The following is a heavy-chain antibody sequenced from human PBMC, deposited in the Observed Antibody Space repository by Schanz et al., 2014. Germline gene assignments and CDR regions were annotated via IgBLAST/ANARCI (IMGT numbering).Heavy chain of an antibody. J-gene: IGHJ4*02. CDR3: ARGGFGEVSYFDY. D-gene: IGHD3-10*01. CDR1: GITFSSHS. Sequence: EVHLVESGGGLVQPGGSLRLSCAASGITFSSHSFNWVRQAPGKGLEWVSAISGSGGSTYYADSVKGRFTISRDNSKNTLYLQMNSLRAEDTAVYYCARGGFGEVSYFDYWGQGTLVTVSS. CDR2: ISGSGGST. V-gene: IGHV3-23*04.